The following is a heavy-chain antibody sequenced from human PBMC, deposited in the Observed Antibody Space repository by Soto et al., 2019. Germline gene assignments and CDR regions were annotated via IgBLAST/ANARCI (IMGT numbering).Heavy chain of an antibody. Sequence: GASVKVSCKVSGYTLTELSMHWVRQAPGKGPEWMGGFDPEDGETIYAQKFQGRVTMTEDTSTDTAYMELSSLRSEDTAVYYCATDPGISAAGTGTSYYYGMDVWGQGTTVTVSS. CDR2: FDPEDGET. CDR3: ATDPGISAAGTGTSYYYGMDV. D-gene: IGHD6-13*01. CDR1: GYTLTELS. V-gene: IGHV1-24*01. J-gene: IGHJ6*02.